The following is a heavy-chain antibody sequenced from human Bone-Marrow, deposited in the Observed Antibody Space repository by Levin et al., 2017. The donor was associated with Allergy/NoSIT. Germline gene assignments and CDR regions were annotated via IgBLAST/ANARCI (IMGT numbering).Heavy chain of an antibody. J-gene: IGHJ4*02. CDR1: GFTFRDYY. V-gene: IGHV3-11*01. CDR3: ARSGGYSSYFDS. CDR2: ITTGNTI. Sequence: PGGSLRLSCTSSGFTFRDYYMGWIRQVPGKGLEWVSYITTGNTIFYAESVKGRFTASRDNDKSSLFLQMNSLRADDTAVYYCARSGGYSSYFDSWGRGTLVTVSS. D-gene: IGHD2-21*01.